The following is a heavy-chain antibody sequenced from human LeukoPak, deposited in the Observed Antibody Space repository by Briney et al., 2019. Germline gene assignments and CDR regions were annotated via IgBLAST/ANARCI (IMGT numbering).Heavy chain of an antibody. CDR2: ISYSGST. CDR1: GGSISSGGYF. J-gene: IGHJ4*02. D-gene: IGHD6-6*01. V-gene: IGHV4-31*03. CDR3: ASAPYSSSSVDY. Sequence: PSQTLPLTCTVSGGSISSGGYFWSWIRQHPGKGLGWIGYISYSGSTYYNPSLKSRVTISVDTSKNQFSLKLSSVSAADTAVYYCASAPYSSSSVDYWGQGTLVTVSS.